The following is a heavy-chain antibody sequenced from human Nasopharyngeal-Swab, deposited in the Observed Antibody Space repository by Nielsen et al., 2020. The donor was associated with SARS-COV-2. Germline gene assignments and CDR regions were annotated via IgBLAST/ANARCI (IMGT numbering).Heavy chain of an antibody. J-gene: IGHJ3*02. V-gene: IGHV1-2*06. CDR1: GYTFTCYY. CDR3: AAWWELSAFDI. CDR2: INPNSGGT. Sequence: ASVKVSCKASGYTFTCYYMHWVRQAPGQGLEWMGRINPNSGGTNYAQKFQGRVTMTRDTSISTAYMELSRLRSDDTAVYYCAAWWELSAFDIWGQGTMVTVSS. D-gene: IGHD1-26*01.